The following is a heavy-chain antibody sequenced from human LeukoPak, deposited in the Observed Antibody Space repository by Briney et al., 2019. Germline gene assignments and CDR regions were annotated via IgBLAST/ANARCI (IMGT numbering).Heavy chain of an antibody. J-gene: IGHJ6*03. CDR2: INHSGST. V-gene: IGHV4-34*01. CDR3: ARDDYYGSGSYHLSRDYYYMDV. Sequence: SETLSLTCAVYGGSFSGYYWSWIRQPPGKGLEWIGEINHSGSTNYNPSLKSRVTISVDTSKNQFSLKLSSVTAADTAVYYCARDDYYGSGSYHLSRDYYYMDVWGKGTTVTISS. D-gene: IGHD3-10*01. CDR1: GGSFSGYY.